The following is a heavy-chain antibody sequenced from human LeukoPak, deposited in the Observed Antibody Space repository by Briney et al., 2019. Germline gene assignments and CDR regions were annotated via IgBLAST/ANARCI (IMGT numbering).Heavy chain of an antibody. CDR2: IRYDGSNK. J-gene: IGHJ4*02. D-gene: IGHD1-26*01. V-gene: IGHV3-30*02. Sequence: GGSLRLSCAASGYTFNSYGMHWVRQAPGKGLEWVAFIRYDGSNKYYADSVKGRFTISRDNSKNTLYLQMTSLRAEDTAVYYCAKDNRELLGYWGQGTLVTVSS. CDR1: GYTFNSYG. CDR3: AKDNRELLGY.